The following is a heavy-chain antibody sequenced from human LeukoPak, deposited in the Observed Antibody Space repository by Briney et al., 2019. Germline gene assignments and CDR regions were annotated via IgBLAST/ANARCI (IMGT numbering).Heavy chain of an antibody. CDR3: AKEQRGYSGYMVGSCFDP. D-gene: IGHD5-12*01. V-gene: IGHV3-23*01. CDR2: ISGSGGST. J-gene: IGHJ5*02. CDR1: GFTFGSYS. Sequence: GGSLRLSCAASGFTFGSYSMTWVRQAPGKGLEWVSSISGSGGSTYYADSVKGRFTISRDNSKKTLYLQMNSLRAEDTALYYCAKEQRGYSGYMVGSCFDPWGQGTLVTVSS.